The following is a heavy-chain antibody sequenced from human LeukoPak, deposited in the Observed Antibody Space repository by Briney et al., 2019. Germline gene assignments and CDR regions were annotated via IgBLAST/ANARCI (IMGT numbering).Heavy chain of an antibody. D-gene: IGHD6-19*01. CDR2: ISSGSSYI. J-gene: IGHJ4*02. Sequence: GGSLRLSCAASGFTFSSYSMNWVRQAPGKGLEWVSSISSGSSYIYYEDSVKGRFTISRDNAKNSLYLQMNSLRADDTAVYYCAKKYSSGWLDYWGQGTLVTVSS. V-gene: IGHV3-21*01. CDR3: AKKYSSGWLDY. CDR1: GFTFSSYS.